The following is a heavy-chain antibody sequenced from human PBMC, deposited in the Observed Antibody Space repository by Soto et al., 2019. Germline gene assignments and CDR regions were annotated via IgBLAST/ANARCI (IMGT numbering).Heavy chain of an antibody. CDR1: GFTFSSYA. Sequence: GGSLRLSCAAPGFTFSSYAMSWVRQAPGKGLEWVSAISGSGGSTYYADSVKGRFTISRDNSKNTLYLQMNSLRAEDTAVYYCVKDRHTVTPWTIVYWGQGTLVTVSS. CDR2: ISGSGGST. V-gene: IGHV3-23*01. J-gene: IGHJ4*02. D-gene: IGHD4-17*01. CDR3: VKDRHTVTPWTIVY.